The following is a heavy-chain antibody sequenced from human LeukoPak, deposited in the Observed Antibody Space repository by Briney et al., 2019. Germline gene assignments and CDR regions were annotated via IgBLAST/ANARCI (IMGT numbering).Heavy chain of an antibody. CDR3: AKKDIVVVVGANPYFDY. CDR1: GXTFSSYA. V-gene: IGHV3-23*01. D-gene: IGHD2-15*01. J-gene: IGHJ4*02. Sequence: GGSLRLSCAASGXTFSSYAMSWVRQAPGKGLEWVSAISGSGGSTYYADSVKGRFTISRDNSKNTLYLQMNSLRAEDTAVYYCAKKDIVVVVGANPYFDYWGQGTLVTVSS. CDR2: ISGSGGST.